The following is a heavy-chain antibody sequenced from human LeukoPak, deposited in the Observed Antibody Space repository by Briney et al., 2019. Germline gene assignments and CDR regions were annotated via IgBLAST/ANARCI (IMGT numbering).Heavy chain of an antibody. CDR1: GYSISSGYY. Sequence: LETLSLTCTVSGYSISSGYYWGWIRQPPGKGLEWIGSIHHTGRTYYNPSLKSRVTISVDTSKNQFSLKLSSVTAADTAVYYCARNSGYSRFDYWGQGTLVTVSS. J-gene: IGHJ4*02. D-gene: IGHD6-13*01. V-gene: IGHV4-38-2*02. CDR2: IHHTGRT. CDR3: ARNSGYSRFDY.